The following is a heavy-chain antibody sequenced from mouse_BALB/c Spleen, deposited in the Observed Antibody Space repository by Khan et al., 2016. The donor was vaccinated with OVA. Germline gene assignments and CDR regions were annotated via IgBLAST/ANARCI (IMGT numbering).Heavy chain of an antibody. V-gene: IGHV2-6-1*01. CDR1: AFSLPNYG. CDR2: IWRDGSP. J-gene: IGHJ4*01. CDR3: ARQPYYQYNIMDD. Sequence: QVQLKQSVPGLVAPSQRLSIPCTISAFSLPNYGVHWVRQPPGNGLECLLVIWRDGSPTYNSALPSRLTISKDNSKSQVFLKMNRLQTDDTAVDFCARQPYYQYNIMDDWGQGTSGTGSS. D-gene: IGHD2-10*01.